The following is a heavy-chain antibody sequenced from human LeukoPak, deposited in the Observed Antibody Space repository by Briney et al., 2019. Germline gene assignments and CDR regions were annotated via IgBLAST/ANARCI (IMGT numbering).Heavy chain of an antibody. CDR2: IYYRGST. V-gene: IGHV4-39*07. CDR1: GGSISSSSYY. CDR3: ARVYYYYYYMDV. Sequence: SETLSLTCTVSGGSISSSSYYWGWIRQPPGKGLEWFGSIYYRGSTFYNPSLKSRVTISLDTSKNQFSLKLSSVTAADTAVYYCARVYYYYYYMDVWGKGTTVTISS. J-gene: IGHJ6*03.